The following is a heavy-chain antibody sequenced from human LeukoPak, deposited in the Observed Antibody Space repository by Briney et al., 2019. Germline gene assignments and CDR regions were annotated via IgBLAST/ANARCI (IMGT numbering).Heavy chain of an antibody. D-gene: IGHD3-3*01. Sequence: GGSLRLSCAASGFTFSSYEMNWVRQAPGRGLEWVSYISSSGSTIYYADSVKGRFTISRDNAKNSLYLQMNSLRAEDTAVYYCARSSYYDFWSGLTQGGMDVWGQGTTVTVSS. CDR3: ARSSYYDFWSGLTQGGMDV. V-gene: IGHV3-48*03. CDR1: GFTFSSYE. J-gene: IGHJ6*02. CDR2: ISSSGSTI.